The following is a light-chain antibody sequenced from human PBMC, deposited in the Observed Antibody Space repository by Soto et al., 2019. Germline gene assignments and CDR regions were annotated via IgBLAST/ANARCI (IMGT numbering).Light chain of an antibody. Sequence: AIQMTQSPSSLSASVGDRVTITCRASQGIRNDLAWYQQKPGKAPKLLIYAASSLQSGVSSRFSGSGSGTDFTLTISSLQPEDFATYYCLQDYNYPYTFGQGTKLDIK. V-gene: IGKV1-6*01. CDR1: QGIRND. CDR3: LQDYNYPYT. J-gene: IGKJ2*01. CDR2: AAS.